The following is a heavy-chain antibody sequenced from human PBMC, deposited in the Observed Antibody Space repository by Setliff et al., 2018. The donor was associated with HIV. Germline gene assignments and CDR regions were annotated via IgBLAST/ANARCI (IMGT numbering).Heavy chain of an antibody. V-gene: IGHV4-61*09. J-gene: IGHJ6*02. CDR2: IHITGNT. D-gene: IGHD3-16*01. CDR1: GGSINRGNYY. CDR3: ARGGYYYYFGVDV. Sequence: SETLSLTCSVSGGSINRGNYYWTWIRQSAGKGLEWIGHIHITGNTDYNPSLKSRVTISVDTSKNQFSLKLPSVTAADTAVYYCARGGYYYYFGVDVWGQGTTVTVSS.